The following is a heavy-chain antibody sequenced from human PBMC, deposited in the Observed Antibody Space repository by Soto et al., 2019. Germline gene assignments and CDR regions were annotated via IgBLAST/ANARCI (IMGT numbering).Heavy chain of an antibody. D-gene: IGHD2-21*02. Sequence: QITLKESGPPLVKPTQTLTLTCTFSGFSLSTSGVGVGWIRQPPGKALEWLGIIYWDGDKRYTPSLKTRLTITKDTSKNQVVLTMTTMDPVDTATYYCARRVGVTYFDYWGQGTLVTVSS. CDR3: ARRVGVTYFDY. CDR2: IYWDGDK. CDR1: GFSLSTSGVG. J-gene: IGHJ4*02. V-gene: IGHV2-5*02.